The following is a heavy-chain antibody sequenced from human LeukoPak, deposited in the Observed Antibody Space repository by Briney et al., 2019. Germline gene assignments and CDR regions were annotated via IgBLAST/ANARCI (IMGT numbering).Heavy chain of an antibody. J-gene: IGHJ4*02. D-gene: IGHD2-2*01. CDR2: IYPGDSDT. CDR3: ARQYCSSTSCYSTDFDY. CDR1: GYSFTSYW. V-gene: IGHV5-51*01. Sequence: GASLTISCKGSGYSFTSYWIGWVRQMPGKGLEWMGIIYPGDSDTRYSPSFQGQVTISADKSISTAYLQWSSLKASDTAMYYCARQYCSSTSCYSTDFDYWGQGTLVTVSS.